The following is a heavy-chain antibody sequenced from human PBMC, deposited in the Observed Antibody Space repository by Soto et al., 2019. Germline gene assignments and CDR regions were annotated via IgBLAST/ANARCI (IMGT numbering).Heavy chain of an antibody. CDR3: ARDREYSGSYSGYSVDY. Sequence: EVQLVESGGGLVQPGGSLRLACAASGFTFSSYAMHWVGQAPGEGLEYVSAISSNGGSTYYANSVKGRFTISRDNSKNTLYLQLGSLRAEDMAVYYCARDREYSGSYSGYSVDYWGQGPLVTVSS. J-gene: IGHJ4*02. CDR1: GFTFSSYA. D-gene: IGHD1-26*01. CDR2: ISSNGGST. V-gene: IGHV3-64*01.